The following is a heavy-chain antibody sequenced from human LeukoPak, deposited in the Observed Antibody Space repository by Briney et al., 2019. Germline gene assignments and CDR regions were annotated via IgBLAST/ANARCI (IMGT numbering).Heavy chain of an antibody. D-gene: IGHD6-19*01. CDR3: ARYADGGWRANWFDP. CDR2: ISAYNGNT. CDR1: GYTFTSYG. V-gene: IGHV1-18*01. Sequence: ASVKVSCKASGYTFTSYGISWVRHAPGQGLEWMRWISAYNGNTNYAQKLQGRVTMTTDTSTSTAYMELRSLRSDDTAVYYWARYADGGWRANWFDPWGQGTLVTVSS. J-gene: IGHJ5*02.